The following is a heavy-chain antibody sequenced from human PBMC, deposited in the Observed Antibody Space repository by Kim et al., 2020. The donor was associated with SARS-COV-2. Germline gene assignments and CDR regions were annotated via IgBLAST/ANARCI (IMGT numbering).Heavy chain of an antibody. CDR2: IYYSGST. J-gene: IGHJ5*02. Sequence: SETLSLTCTVSGGSISSYYWSWIRQPPGKGLEWIGYIYYSGSTNYNPSLKSRVTISVDTSKNQFSLKQSSVTAADTAVYYCARYSGFGTYYDILTGFDPWGQGTLVTVSS. CDR3: ARYSGFGTYYDILTGFDP. CDR1: GGSISSYY. D-gene: IGHD3-9*01. V-gene: IGHV4-59*01.